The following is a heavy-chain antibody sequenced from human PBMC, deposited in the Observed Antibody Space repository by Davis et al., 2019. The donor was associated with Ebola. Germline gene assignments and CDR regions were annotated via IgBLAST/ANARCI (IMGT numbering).Heavy chain of an antibody. CDR3: AIQVMGATRVFDF. CDR2: VFYTGTT. J-gene: IGHJ4*02. Sequence: GSLRLSCSVSGGSIRSSNYYCSWVRQPPGKGLEWIGSVFYTGTTYFNPSLSSRVAVSVDTSKNLFSLKMTSLTAADTAVYYCAIQVMGATRVFDFWGRGTPVTVSS. V-gene: IGHV4-39*02. CDR1: GGSIRSSNYY. D-gene: IGHD1-26*01.